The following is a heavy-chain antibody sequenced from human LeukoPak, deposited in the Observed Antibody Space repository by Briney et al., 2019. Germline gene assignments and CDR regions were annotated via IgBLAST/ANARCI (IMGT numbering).Heavy chain of an antibody. D-gene: IGHD3-3*01. V-gene: IGHV4-59*08. CDR2: IYYSGST. J-gene: IGHJ4*02. CDR3: AGGYDFWSGYDY. Sequence: SETLSLTCTVSGGSISSYYWSWIRQPPGKGLEWIGYIYYSGSTNYNPSLKSRVTISVDTSKNQFSLKLSSVTAADTAVYYCAGGYDFWSGYDYWGQGTLVTVFS. CDR1: GGSISSYY.